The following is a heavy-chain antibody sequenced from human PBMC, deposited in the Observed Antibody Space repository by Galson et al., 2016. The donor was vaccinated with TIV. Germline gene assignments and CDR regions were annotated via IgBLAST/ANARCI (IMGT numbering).Heavy chain of an antibody. Sequence: SVKVSCKVSGGIFRSHAISWVRQAPGQGLEWMGGIIAIFGTADYAQNFQGRFTITADESTDTAYVELNSLTSEDTAVYYCAIATNYYDNWFDPWGQGTLVTVSS. CDR1: GGIFRSHA. V-gene: IGHV1-69*13. CDR3: AIATNYYDNWFDP. J-gene: IGHJ5*02. CDR2: IIAIFGTA. D-gene: IGHD3-10*01.